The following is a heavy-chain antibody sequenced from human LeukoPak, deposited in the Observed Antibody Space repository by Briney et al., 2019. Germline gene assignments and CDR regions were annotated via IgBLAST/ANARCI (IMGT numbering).Heavy chain of an antibody. CDR3: AKDGGSGLDY. Sequence: GRSLRLSCAASGFTFDDYAMHWVRQAPGKGLEWVSGISWNSGSIGYVDSVKGRFTISRDNAKNSLYLQMNSLRAEDMALYYCAKDGGSGLDYWGQGTLVTVSS. D-gene: IGHD6-19*01. V-gene: IGHV3-9*03. CDR2: ISWNSGSI. J-gene: IGHJ4*02. CDR1: GFTFDDYA.